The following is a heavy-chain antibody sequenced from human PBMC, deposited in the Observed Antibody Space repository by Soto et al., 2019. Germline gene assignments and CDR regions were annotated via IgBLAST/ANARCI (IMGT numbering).Heavy chain of an antibody. V-gene: IGHV4-30-2*01. Sequence: TSEPLSLTCAVYGGSISIGGYSWSRMRQPPGKGLEWIGYTYHSGSTYYNPSLKSRVTISVDRSKNQFSLKLSSVTAADTAVYYCARTSSSWSYNWFDPWGQGTLVTVSS. CDR3: ARTSSSWSYNWFDP. D-gene: IGHD6-13*01. CDR2: TYHSGST. J-gene: IGHJ5*02. CDR1: GGSISIGGYS.